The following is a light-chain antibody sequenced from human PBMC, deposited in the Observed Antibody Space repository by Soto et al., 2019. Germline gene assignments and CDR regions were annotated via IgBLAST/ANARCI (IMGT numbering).Light chain of an antibody. J-gene: IGLJ1*01. CDR2: EVC. CDR1: SSDVGGYNY. Sequence: QSALTQPPSASGSPGQSVTISCTGTSSDVGGYNYVSWYQQHPGKAPKLMIYEVCNRPSGVSNRFSGSKSGNTASLTISGLQAEDEADYYCNSYTSSGTLGVFGTGTKVTVL. CDR3: NSYTSSGTLGV. V-gene: IGLV2-14*01.